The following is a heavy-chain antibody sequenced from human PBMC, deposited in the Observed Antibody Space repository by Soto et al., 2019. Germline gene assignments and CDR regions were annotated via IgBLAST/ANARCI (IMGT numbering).Heavy chain of an antibody. D-gene: IGHD6-6*01. V-gene: IGHV3-30*04. J-gene: IGHJ4*02. CDR2: MSYDGRDK. CDR1: GFASASYP. Sequence: QVQLVESGGGVVQPGKSLRLSCAASGFASASYPMHWVRQAPGKGLEWVALMSYDGRDKFYADSVKGRFTISRDNFKHTLFLQMNSLRPEDTAMYFCARSSSFQLRSLVDHSGLGTLVAVSS. CDR3: ARSSSFQLRSLVDH.